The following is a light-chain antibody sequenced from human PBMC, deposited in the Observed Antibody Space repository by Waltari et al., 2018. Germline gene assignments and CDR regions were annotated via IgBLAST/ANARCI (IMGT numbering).Light chain of an antibody. J-gene: IGKJ4*01. V-gene: IGKV1-9*01. Sequence: QLTQSPSSLSASVGDRVTITCRASQVIANFLAWYQQKPGQAPKLLTYGASTLQTGVPSRFSGSGFGTDFSLTISSLQPEDFATYYCQQLNSYLPFGGGTKVEIK. CDR3: QQLNSYLP. CDR1: QVIANF. CDR2: GAS.